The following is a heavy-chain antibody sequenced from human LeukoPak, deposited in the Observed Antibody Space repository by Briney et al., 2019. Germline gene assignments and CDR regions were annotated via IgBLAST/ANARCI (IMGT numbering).Heavy chain of an antibody. CDR3: AHKFLLYYFDY. CDR2: IYWGDDK. D-gene: IGHD2-21*01. V-gene: IGHV2-5*02. J-gene: IGHJ4*02. Sequence: SSPTLVNPTQTLTLTCTFSGSSLGTRGVGVGCILQPPGKALEWLSLIYWGDDKRYSPSLQSRLTLSNDTSKNQVVLTMTNMDPVDTATYYCAHKFLLYYFDYWGQGTLVTVSS. CDR1: GSSLGTRGVG.